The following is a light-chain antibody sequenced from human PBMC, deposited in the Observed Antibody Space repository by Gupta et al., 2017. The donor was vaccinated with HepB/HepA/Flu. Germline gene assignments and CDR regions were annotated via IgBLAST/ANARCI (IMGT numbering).Light chain of an antibody. CDR3: CSYAGRDTFVV. J-gene: IGLJ2*01. CDR1: SSDVGTYNL. Sequence: QSALTQPASVSGSPGQSITISCTGASSDVGTYNLVSWYQHHPGKAPKVIIYELNKRPSGISNRFSGSKSGNTASLTISGLQAEDEANYYCCSYAGRDTFVVFGGGTKLTVL. V-gene: IGLV2-23*02. CDR2: ELN.